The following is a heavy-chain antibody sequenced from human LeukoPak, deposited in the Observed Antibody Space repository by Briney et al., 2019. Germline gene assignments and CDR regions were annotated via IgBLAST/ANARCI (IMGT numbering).Heavy chain of an antibody. Sequence: PSETLSLTCAVSGYSINSGYYWGWIRQPPGKGLEWIGSIYHSGSTYYNPSLKSRVTISVDTSKNQFSLKLSSVTAADTAVYYCAREEGSYCSSTSCPGGFDYWGQGTLVTVSS. J-gene: IGHJ4*02. CDR2: IYHSGST. CDR3: AREEGSYCSSTSCPGGFDY. D-gene: IGHD2-2*01. CDR1: GYSINSGYY. V-gene: IGHV4-38-2*02.